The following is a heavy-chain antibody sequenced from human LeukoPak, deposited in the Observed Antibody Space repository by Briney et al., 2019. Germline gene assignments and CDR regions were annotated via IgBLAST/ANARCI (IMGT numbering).Heavy chain of an antibody. Sequence: GASVKVSCKASGYIFTSYNIYWVRQAPGQGLEWMGIINPSGGSTNYAQKFQGRVTITADESTSTAYMELSSLRSEDTAVYYCARYYSGWYYFDYWGQGTLVTVSS. CDR2: INPSGGST. V-gene: IGHV1-46*01. J-gene: IGHJ4*02. CDR1: GYIFTSYN. CDR3: ARYYSGWYYFDY. D-gene: IGHD6-19*01.